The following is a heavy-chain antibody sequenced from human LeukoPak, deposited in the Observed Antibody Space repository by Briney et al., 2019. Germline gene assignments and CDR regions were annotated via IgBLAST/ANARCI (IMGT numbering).Heavy chain of an antibody. V-gene: IGHV3-7*01. D-gene: IGHD3-10*01. J-gene: IGHJ4*02. CDR2: IKQDGSEK. CDR3: ARARITMVRGVISRRNYFDY. CDR1: VFTFSSYW. Sequence: GGSLRLSCAASVFTFSSYWMSWVRQAPGQGLEWVANIKQDGSEKYYVDSVKGRFTISRDNDKNSLYLQMNSLRAEDTAVYYCARARITMVRGVISRRNYFDYWGQGTLVTVSS.